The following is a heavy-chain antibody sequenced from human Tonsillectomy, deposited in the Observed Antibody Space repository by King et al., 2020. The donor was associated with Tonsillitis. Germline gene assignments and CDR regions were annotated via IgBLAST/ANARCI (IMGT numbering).Heavy chain of an antibody. CDR3: AREEYYGSGSYYKIDYFYGMDV. J-gene: IGHJ6*02. D-gene: IGHD3-10*01. V-gene: IGHV4-30-4*07. CDR1: GGSISSGGNS. CDR2: IYYSGGT. Sequence: VKPSQTLSITCAVSGGSISSGGNSWSWIRQPPGKGLEWIGFIYYSGGTYYNPSLKSRVTISADTSKNQFSLELSSVTAADTAVYYCAREEYYGSGSYYKIDYFYGMDVWGQGTTVTVSS.